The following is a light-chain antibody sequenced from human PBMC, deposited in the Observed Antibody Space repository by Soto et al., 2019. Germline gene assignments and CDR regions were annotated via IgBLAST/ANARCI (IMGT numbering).Light chain of an antibody. CDR3: SSYTTSGTLL. Sequence: QSALTQPASVSGSPGQSITISCTGISSDVGGYNYVSWYQQHPGKVPKVMIFEVSNRPSGISHRFSGSKAGNTASLTISGLQAEDEADYYCSSYTTSGTLLFGGGTKVTVL. CDR2: EVS. V-gene: IGLV2-14*01. CDR1: SSDVGGYNY. J-gene: IGLJ2*01.